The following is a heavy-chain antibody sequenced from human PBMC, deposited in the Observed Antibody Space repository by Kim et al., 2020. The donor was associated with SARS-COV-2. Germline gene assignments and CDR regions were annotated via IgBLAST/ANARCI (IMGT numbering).Heavy chain of an antibody. CDR2: AYINGNT. Sequence: SETLSLTCTVSGDSITSGTYYWNWIRQPDGKGLEWIGRAYINGNTNYNPSLKSRVTISIDTSKKQFSLKLSSVTAADTAGYYCARGRYSSSWDNYYYYGLDVWGQGTTVTVSS. CDR3: ARGRYSSSWDNYYYYGLDV. J-gene: IGHJ6*02. D-gene: IGHD6-13*01. V-gene: IGHV4-61*02. CDR1: GDSITSGTYY.